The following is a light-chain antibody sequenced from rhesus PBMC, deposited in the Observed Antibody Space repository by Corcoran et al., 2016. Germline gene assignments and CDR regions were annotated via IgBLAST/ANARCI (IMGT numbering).Light chain of an antibody. CDR2: KAF. Sequence: DIQMTQPPSSLSASVGDTVTITCRASQSISSWLDWYQQKPGKAPNLLIYKAFSLQSGVPSRFSGSGSGTDFTLTISSLQAEDFATYYCLQYASSPPTLGGGTKVEIK. CDR1: QSISSW. V-gene: IGKV1-22*01. CDR3: LQYASSPPT. J-gene: IGKJ4*01.